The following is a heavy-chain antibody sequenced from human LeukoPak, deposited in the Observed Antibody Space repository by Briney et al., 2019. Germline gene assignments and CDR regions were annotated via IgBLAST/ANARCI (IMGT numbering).Heavy chain of an antibody. CDR1: GFTFSSYS. CDR3: ARARTRAVYYFDY. V-gene: IGHV3-21*01. Sequence: GGSLRLSCAASGFTFSSYSMNWVRQAPGKGLEWVSSISSSSSYIYYADSVKGRFTISSDNAKNSLYLQMNSLRAEDTAVYYCARARTRAVYYFDYWGQGTLVTVSS. D-gene: IGHD3/OR15-3a*01. J-gene: IGHJ4*02. CDR2: ISSSSSYI.